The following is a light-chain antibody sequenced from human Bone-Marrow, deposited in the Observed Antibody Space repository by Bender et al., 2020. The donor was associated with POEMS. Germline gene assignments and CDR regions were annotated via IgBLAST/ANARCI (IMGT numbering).Light chain of an antibody. J-gene: IGLJ3*02. CDR2: GYN. V-gene: IGLV1-40*01. CDR3: CSSAGNHVWV. CDR1: SSNTGSGYD. Sequence: QSALTQPASVSGSPGQSITISCTGSSSNTGSGYDINWYQHLPGTAPKLLIYGYNNRPSGVPDRFSGSRSGSTASLTISSLQTEDEADYYCCSSAGNHVWVFGGGTKLTAL.